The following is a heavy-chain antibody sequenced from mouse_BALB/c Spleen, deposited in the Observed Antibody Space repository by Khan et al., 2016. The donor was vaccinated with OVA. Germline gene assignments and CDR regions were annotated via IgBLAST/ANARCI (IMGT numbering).Heavy chain of an antibody. CDR3: SANSQFDY. Sequence: VQLQQSGAELVKPGASVKLSCTASGFNIKDTYMDWVKQRPEQGLEWIGRIDPANGNTKYDPKFQGTATITADASSHPAYLQLSSLTSEDTAVSYGSANSQFDYWGQGTTLTVAS. D-gene: IGHD1-1*01. V-gene: IGHV14-3*02. CDR1: GFNIKDTY. CDR2: IDPANGNT. J-gene: IGHJ2*01.